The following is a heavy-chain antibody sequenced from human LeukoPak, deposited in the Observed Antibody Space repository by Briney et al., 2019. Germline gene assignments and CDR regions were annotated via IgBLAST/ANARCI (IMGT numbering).Heavy chain of an antibody. CDR2: IYSGGST. J-gene: IGHJ4*02. D-gene: IGHD1-1*01. V-gene: IGHV3-53*01. CDR3: ARDPTGGYYFDY. Sequence: GGSLRLSCAASGFTVSSNYMSWVRQAPGKGLEWVSGIYSGGSTYYADSVKGRFTISRDNSKNTLYLQMNSLRAEDTAVYYCARDPTGGYYFDYWGQGALVTVSS. CDR1: GFTVSSNY.